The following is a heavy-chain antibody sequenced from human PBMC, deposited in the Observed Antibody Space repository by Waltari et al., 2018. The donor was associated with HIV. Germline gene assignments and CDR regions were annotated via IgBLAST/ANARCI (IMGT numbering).Heavy chain of an antibody. V-gene: IGHV4-39*01. Sequence: QLQLQYSGPGRVKPSETLSLTCTVSGGPFSTSSYYWGWIRRPPGKGLEWIGSVYYSGSTYYNPSLKRRVTISIDTSKNQFSLKLSSVTAADTAVYYCVAGYYGRGDYWGQGTLVTVSS. D-gene: IGHD3-3*01. CDR2: VYYSGST. CDR1: GGPFSTSSYY. CDR3: VAGYYGRGDY. J-gene: IGHJ4*02.